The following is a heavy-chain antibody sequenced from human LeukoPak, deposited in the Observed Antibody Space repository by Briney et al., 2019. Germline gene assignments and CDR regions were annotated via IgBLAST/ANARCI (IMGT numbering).Heavy chain of an antibody. D-gene: IGHD6-13*01. CDR2: IYYSGST. CDR1: GGSISSDGNY. J-gene: IGHJ4*02. Sequence: PSQTLSLTCTVSGGSISSDGNYWSWVRQHPGTGLEWIGYIYYSGSTYYNPSLKSRVTISVDTSKNQFSLKLSSVTAADTAVYYCAREWWYSSSSFTRGDCWGQGTLVTVSS. CDR3: AREWWYSSSSFTRGDC. V-gene: IGHV4-31*03.